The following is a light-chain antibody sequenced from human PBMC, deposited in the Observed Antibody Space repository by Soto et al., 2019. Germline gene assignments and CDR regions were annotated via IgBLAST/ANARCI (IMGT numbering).Light chain of an antibody. Sequence: QSFLRHPPSASGTPGQRVTISCSGSSSNIGSNTVNWYQQLPGTAPKLLIYSNNQRPSGVPDRFSGSKSGTSASLAISGLQSEDEADYYCAAWDDSLYGYVFGSGTRVTVL. J-gene: IGLJ1*01. CDR3: AAWDDSLYGYV. CDR1: SSNIGSNT. V-gene: IGLV1-44*01. CDR2: SNN.